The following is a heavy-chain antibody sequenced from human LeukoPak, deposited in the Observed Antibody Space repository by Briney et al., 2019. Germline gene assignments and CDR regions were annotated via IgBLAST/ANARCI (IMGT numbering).Heavy chain of an antibody. Sequence: GGSLRLSCAASGFTFSSYWMHWVRQAPGKGLVWVSRINSDGSSTSYADSVKGRFTISRDNAKNTLYLQMNSLRAEDTAVYYCARDRDYDFWSGPDAFDIWGQGTIVTVSS. D-gene: IGHD3-3*01. J-gene: IGHJ3*02. V-gene: IGHV3-74*01. CDR2: INSDGSST. CDR1: GFTFSSYW. CDR3: ARDRDYDFWSGPDAFDI.